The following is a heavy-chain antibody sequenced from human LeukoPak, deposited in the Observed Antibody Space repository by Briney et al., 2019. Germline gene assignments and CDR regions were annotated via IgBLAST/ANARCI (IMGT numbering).Heavy chain of an antibody. D-gene: IGHD6-19*01. CDR2: IYTSGST. Sequence: SETLSLTCNVSGGSISRYYWSWIRQPAGKGLEWIGRIYTSGSTNYNPSLKSRVTMSVDTSKNQFSLKLSSVTAADTAVYYCAREIIGGWYVFDYWGQGTLVTVSS. V-gene: IGHV4-4*07. CDR1: GGSISRYY. CDR3: AREIIGGWYVFDY. J-gene: IGHJ4*02.